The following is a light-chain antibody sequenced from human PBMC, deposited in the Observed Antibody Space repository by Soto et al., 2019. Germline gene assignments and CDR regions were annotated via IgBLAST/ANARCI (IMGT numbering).Light chain of an antibody. CDR1: QSLLHSNGYTY. CDR3: MQPLQSWT. V-gene: IGKV2-28*01. J-gene: IGKJ1*01. CDR2: LGS. Sequence: DIVMTQSPLSLPVIPGEPASISCRSSQSLLHSNGYTYLDWYLQKPGQSPQLLIYLGSNRASGVPDRFSGSGSGTDFTLKISRVEAEDVGVYYCMQPLQSWTFGQGTKVDIK.